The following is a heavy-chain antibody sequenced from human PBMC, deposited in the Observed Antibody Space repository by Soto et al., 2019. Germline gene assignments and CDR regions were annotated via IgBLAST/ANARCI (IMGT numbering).Heavy chain of an antibody. CDR2: IRAYNGNT. CDR1: GSSFTSYG. V-gene: IGHV1-18*01. J-gene: IGHJ6*02. D-gene: IGHD3-10*01. CDR3: ARDYGFGESDV. Sequence: QVQLVQSGAEVKKPGASVKVSCKASGSSFTSYGIIWVRPAAGQGLEWMGWIRAYNGNTNYAQKLQGRVTMTTDTSTSTAYLELRSLRSDDTAVYYCARDYGFGESDVWGQGTTVTVSS.